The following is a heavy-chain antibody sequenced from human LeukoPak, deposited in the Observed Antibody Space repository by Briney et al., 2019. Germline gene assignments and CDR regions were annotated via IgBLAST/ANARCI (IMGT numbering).Heavy chain of an antibody. CDR3: ARASATVTTKNYFDY. CDR2: IKQYGSEE. D-gene: IGHD4-11*01. V-gene: IGHV3-7*01. CDR1: GFTFSSYW. Sequence: GVSLRLSCAASGFTFSSYWMSWVRQAPGKGLEWVANIKQYGSEEYYVDSVKGRFTISRDNAKNSLYLQMNSLRAEDTAVYYCARASATVTTKNYFDYWGQGTLVTVSS. J-gene: IGHJ4*02.